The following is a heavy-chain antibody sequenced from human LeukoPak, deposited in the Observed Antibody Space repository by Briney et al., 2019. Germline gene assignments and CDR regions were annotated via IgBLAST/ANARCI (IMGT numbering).Heavy chain of an antibody. V-gene: IGHV4-39*01. CDR1: GGSIIGSTSY. J-gene: IGHJ4*02. Sequence: SETLSLTCTVSGGSIIGSTSYWGWIPQPPGKGLDWIGIINYSGSTYYNPSLRSPVTISVDTSKNQFSLKLNSVTASDTAVYYCARGYDYWGQGTLVTVSS. CDR3: ARGYDY. D-gene: IGHD3-22*01. CDR2: INYSGST.